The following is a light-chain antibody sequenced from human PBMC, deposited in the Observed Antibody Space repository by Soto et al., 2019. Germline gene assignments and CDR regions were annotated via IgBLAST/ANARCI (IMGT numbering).Light chain of an antibody. Sequence: EIVMTQSPATLSVSPGERATLSCRASQSVNSNLAWYQQKNGQAPMLLFYGASTRANGVPARFSGSGSGTEFTLTVSSLQYEDFAVYFCQQYNNWPTFGQGTKVEIK. V-gene: IGKV3-15*01. CDR1: QSVNSN. J-gene: IGKJ1*01. CDR3: QQYNNWPT. CDR2: GAS.